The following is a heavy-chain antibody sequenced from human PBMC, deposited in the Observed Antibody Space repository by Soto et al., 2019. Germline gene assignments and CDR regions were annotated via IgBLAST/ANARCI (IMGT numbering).Heavy chain of an antibody. Sequence: PSETLSLTCAVSGDSISRRVWWTWVRQPPGKGLEWIGEVFHNGDTNYNPSLKRRVTMSVDKSTNDFSLKVTSVTAADTAIYYCARKAWVRFDYWGQGALVTVSS. CDR3: ARKAWVRFDY. J-gene: IGHJ4*02. V-gene: IGHV4-4*02. D-gene: IGHD7-27*01. CDR1: GDSISRRVW. CDR2: VFHNGDT.